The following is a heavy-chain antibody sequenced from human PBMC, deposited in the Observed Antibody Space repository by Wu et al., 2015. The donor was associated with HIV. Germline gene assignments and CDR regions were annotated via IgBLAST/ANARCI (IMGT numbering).Heavy chain of an antibody. CDR2: INPNSGGT. CDR3: ARDKRGYDVLTGYYIYFDY. V-gene: IGHV1-2*02. J-gene: IGHJ4*02. CDR1: GYTFNDYY. D-gene: IGHD3-9*01. Sequence: QVQLVQSGAEVKKPGASMKVSCKASGYTFNDYYIQWVRQAPGQGLEWMGWINPNSGGTNYAQNFEDRVTMTRDTSITTAYMELNSLRSDDMAVYYCARDKRGYDVLTGYYIYFDYWGQGTLSPSPQ.